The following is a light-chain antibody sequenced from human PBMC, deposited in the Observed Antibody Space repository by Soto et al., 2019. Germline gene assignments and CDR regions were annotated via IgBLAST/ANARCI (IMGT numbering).Light chain of an antibody. CDR2: GAS. CDR1: QSVSNNY. CDR3: KHFGRSLWK. Sequence: EIPLTQSPGTLSLPPGAGATVSCRSSQSVSNNYLAWYQQKPGQANRILIYGASNRATGIKDRFSGSGSGTDFTLTIRRMEPEDFAVYYCKHFGRSLWKCGQGTKGDIK. V-gene: IGKV3-20*01. J-gene: IGKJ1*01.